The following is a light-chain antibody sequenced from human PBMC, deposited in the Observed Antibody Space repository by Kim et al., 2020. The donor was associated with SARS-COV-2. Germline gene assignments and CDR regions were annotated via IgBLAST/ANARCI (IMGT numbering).Light chain of an antibody. CDR3: HQYGISPQT. Sequence: APGENASLSRRANQSVSSGYLGVYQQKIGQAPRLLIFGASSRATGIPDRFSGSGSWTGFSLTISRLEPEDFAVYYCHQYGISPQTFGQGTKVDIK. V-gene: IGKV3-20*01. CDR2: GAS. CDR1: QSVSSGY. J-gene: IGKJ1*01.